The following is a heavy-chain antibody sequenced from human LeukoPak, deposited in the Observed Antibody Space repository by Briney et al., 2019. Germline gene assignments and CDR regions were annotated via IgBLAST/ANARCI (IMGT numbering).Heavy chain of an antibody. CDR2: IYYSGST. D-gene: IGHD2-2*01. V-gene: IGHV4-39*01. J-gene: IGHJ4*02. CDR3: ARGSSPSYPLDY. CDR1: GGSISISYY. Sequence: SETLSLTRTVSGGSISISYYWGWIGKPPGKGLEWIGSIYYSGSTYNNPSLKSRVTMSLDTSKNQFSLRLSSVTAADTAVYYCARGSSPSYPLDYWGEGSLVTVSS.